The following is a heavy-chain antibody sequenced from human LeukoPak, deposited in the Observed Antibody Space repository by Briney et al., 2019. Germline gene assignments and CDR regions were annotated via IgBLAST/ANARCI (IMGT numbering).Heavy chain of an antibody. V-gene: IGHV4-59*08. CDR2: VSHSGDT. CDR3: ARGVGARSSNFDY. Sequence: SETLSLTCTVSGDSITNYYWGWIRQPPGKGLEWIGFVSHSGDTDTNPSLKSRVTISLDTSKRFFSLKLTSVTAADTAVYYCARGVGARSSNFDYWGQGTLVTVSS. CDR1: GDSITNYY. D-gene: IGHD6-6*01. J-gene: IGHJ4*02.